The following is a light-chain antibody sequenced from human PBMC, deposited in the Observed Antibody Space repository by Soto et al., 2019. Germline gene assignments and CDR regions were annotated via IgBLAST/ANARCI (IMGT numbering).Light chain of an antibody. Sequence: DIQMTQSPSSLSASVGDRVTITCRARQSISSYLNWYQQKPGKAPKFLIYAASSLQSGVQSRFSGSGSGTDFTLTISSLQPEDFATYYCQQSYSTPQTFGQGTKLEIK. J-gene: IGKJ2*01. CDR1: QSISSY. CDR3: QQSYSTPQT. V-gene: IGKV1-39*01. CDR2: AAS.